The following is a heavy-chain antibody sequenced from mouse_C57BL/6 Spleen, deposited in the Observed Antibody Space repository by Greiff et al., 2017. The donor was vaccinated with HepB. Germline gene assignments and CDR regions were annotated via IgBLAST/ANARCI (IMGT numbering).Heavy chain of an antibody. CDR2: ISNGGGST. CDR3: ARQGTVVAFDY. Sequence: EVTVVESGGGLVQPGGSLKLSCAASGFTFSDYYMYWVRQTPETRLEWVAYISNGGGSTYYPDTVKGRFTISRDNAKNTLYLQMSRLKSEDTAMYDCARQGTVVAFDYWGQGTTLTVSS. V-gene: IGHV5-12*01. CDR1: GFTFSDYY. D-gene: IGHD1-1*01. J-gene: IGHJ2*01.